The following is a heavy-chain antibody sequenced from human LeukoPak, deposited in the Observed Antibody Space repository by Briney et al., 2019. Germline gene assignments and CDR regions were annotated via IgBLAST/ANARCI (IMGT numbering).Heavy chain of an antibody. CDR1: GVTGSSNY. CDR2: IFSGGST. J-gene: IGHJ4*02. CDR3: AYSCSGDSCSFFDY. D-gene: IGHD2-15*01. V-gene: IGHV3-66*01. Sequence: GGSLRLSCAASGVTGSSNYLSWVRQAPGKGLEWVSVIFSGGSTYYSDSVKGRFTIPRDNSKSTLYLQMNSLRAEDTAVYYCAYSCSGDSCSFFDYWGQGTRVIVSS.